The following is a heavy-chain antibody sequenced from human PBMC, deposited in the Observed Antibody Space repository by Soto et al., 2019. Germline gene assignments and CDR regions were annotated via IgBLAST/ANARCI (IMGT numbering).Heavy chain of an antibody. Sequence: PGGSLRLSCAASGFTFSSYAMHWVRQAPGKGLEWVAVISYDGSSTTYADSVKGRFTISRDNGKNTVYLQMNSLRAEDTAKYYCVDTFSLAYWGQGILVTVSS. CDR1: GFTFSSYA. CDR3: VDTFSLAY. D-gene: IGHD5-18*01. CDR2: ISYDGSST. V-gene: IGHV3-30*04. J-gene: IGHJ4*02.